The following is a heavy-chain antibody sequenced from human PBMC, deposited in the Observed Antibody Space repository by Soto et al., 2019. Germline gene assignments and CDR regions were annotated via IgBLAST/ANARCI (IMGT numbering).Heavy chain of an antibody. Sequence: QVQLVQSGAEVKKPGASVKVSCKASGYTFTNYAIHWVRQAPGQSLEWMGWIYAGNGDTKYSQKFQGRVTISRDTSANTVYMALSSLTSEDTAVYYCASGYAASGTIFPDWFDPWSEGTLVTVSS. J-gene: IGHJ5*02. CDR3: ASGYAASGTIFPDWFDP. D-gene: IGHD1-7*01. V-gene: IGHV1-3*01. CDR2: IYAGNGDT. CDR1: GYTFTNYA.